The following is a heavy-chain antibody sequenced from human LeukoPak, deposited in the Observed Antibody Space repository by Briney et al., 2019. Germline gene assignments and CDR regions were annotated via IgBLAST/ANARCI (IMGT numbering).Heavy chain of an antibody. Sequence: SETLSLTCAVYGGSFSGYYWSWIRQPPGKGLEWIGEINHSGSTYYNPSLKSRVTISVDTSKNQFSLKLSSVTAADTAVYYCAMGGNHYYDSSREDYWGQGTLVTVSS. V-gene: IGHV4-34*01. J-gene: IGHJ4*02. D-gene: IGHD3-22*01. CDR3: AMGGNHYYDSSREDY. CDR1: GGSFSGYY. CDR2: INHSGST.